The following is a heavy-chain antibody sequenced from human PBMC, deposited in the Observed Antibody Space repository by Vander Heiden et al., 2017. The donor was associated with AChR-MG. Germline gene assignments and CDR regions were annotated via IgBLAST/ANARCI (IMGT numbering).Heavy chain of an antibody. D-gene: IGHD3-10*01. V-gene: IGHV3-23*01. CDR2: FSGSGGST. J-gene: IGHJ2*01. CDR1: GFTFSSYA. CDR3: AKDRAKQNWYFDL. Sequence: EVQLLESGGGLVQSGGSLRLACAPSGFTFSSYAMSWVRQAPGKGLEWVSGFSGSGGSTNYADSVKGRFTISRDNSKNTLYLQMSSLRAEDTAVYYCAKDRAKQNWYFDLWGRGTLVTVSS.